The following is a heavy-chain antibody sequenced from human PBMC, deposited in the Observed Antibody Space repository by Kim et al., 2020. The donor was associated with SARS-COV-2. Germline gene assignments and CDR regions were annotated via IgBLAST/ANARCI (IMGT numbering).Heavy chain of an antibody. CDR2: IYYSGST. CDR1: GGSISSSSYY. J-gene: IGHJ4*02. CDR3: ARDGIAVAG. V-gene: IGHV4-39*07. Sequence: SETLSLTCTVSGGSISSSSYYWGWIRQPPGKGLEWIGSIYYSGSTYYNPSLKSRVTITVDTSKNQFSLKLSSVTAADTAVYYCARDGIAVAGWGQGTLVT. D-gene: IGHD6-19*01.